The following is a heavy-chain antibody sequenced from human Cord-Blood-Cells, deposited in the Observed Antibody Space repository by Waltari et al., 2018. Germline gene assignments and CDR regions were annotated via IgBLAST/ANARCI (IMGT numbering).Heavy chain of an antibody. V-gene: IGHV1-2*02. Sequence: QVQLVQSGAEVKKPGASVKVSCKASGYTFTAYYMHWVRQAPGQGLEWMGWINPNSGGTNYAQKVQGRVTMTRDTSISTAYMELSRLRSDDTAVYYCARVQYWGQGTLVTVSS. CDR2: INPNSGGT. J-gene: IGHJ4*02. CDR1: GYTFTAYY. CDR3: ARVQY.